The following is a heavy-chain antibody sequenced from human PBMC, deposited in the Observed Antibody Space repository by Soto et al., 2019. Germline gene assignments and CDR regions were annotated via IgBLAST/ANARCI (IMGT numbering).Heavy chain of an antibody. Sequence: AGSLRLSCAASGFDFSGYAMSWVRQAPGKGLQWVSVITGGGTSIYYAASVKGRFSIARDKSSNTLVLHMSSLRAEDTALYYCANHQYSFAHYIDHWGQGTQVTVSS. D-gene: IGHD5-12*01. V-gene: IGHV3-23*01. CDR1: GFDFSGYA. CDR3: ANHQYSFAHYIDH. J-gene: IGHJ4*02. CDR2: ITGGGTSI.